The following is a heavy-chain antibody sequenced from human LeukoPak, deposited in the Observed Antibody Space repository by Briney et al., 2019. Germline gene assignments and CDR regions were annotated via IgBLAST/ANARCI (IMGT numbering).Heavy chain of an antibody. CDR2: ISYDGSNK. J-gene: IGHJ3*02. V-gene: IGHV3-30-3*01. CDR3: AREGSDDAFDI. Sequence: GGSLRLSCAASGFTFSSYAMHRVRQAPGKGLEWVAVISYDGSNKYYADSVKGRFTISRDNSKNTLYLQMNSLRAEDTAVYYCAREGSDDAFDIWGQGTMVTVSS. CDR1: GFTFSSYA.